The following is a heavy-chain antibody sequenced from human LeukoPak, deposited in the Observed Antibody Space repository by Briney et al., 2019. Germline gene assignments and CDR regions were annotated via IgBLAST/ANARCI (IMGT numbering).Heavy chain of an antibody. Sequence: PSETLSLTCTVSGGSISSYYWSWIRQPPGKGLEWIGYIYYSGSTNYNPSLKSRVTISVDTSKNQFSLKLSSVTAADTAVYYCASLPRAKRWLQLVRNWGQGTLVTVSS. CDR1: GGSISSYY. CDR2: IYYSGST. CDR3: ASLPRAKRWLQLVRN. D-gene: IGHD5-24*01. V-gene: IGHV4-59*12. J-gene: IGHJ4*02.